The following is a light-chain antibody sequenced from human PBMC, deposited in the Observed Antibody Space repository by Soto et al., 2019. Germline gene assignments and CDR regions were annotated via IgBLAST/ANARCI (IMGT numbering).Light chain of an antibody. CDR3: QQRNSYPRT. CDR1: QGINIF. CDR2: AAS. Sequence: DIQLTQSPSFLSASVGDRVTITCRASQGINIFLAWFQQKPGKAPNLLISAASTLQSGVPSRFSGSGSETEFTLTITSLQPEDSATYYCQQRNSYPRTFGQGTKAEIQ. J-gene: IGKJ2*01. V-gene: IGKV1-9*01.